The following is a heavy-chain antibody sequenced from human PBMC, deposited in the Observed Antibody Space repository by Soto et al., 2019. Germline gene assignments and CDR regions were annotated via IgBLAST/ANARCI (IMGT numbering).Heavy chain of an antibody. D-gene: IGHD3-3*01. J-gene: IGHJ4*02. V-gene: IGHV3-48*01. Sequence: HPGGSLRLSCAASGFRFSGSAMNWVRQAPGRGPEWLSYISSSSTTISYAGSVRGRFTVSRDNAKNSVFLQMSGLRVDDTAVYYCAVWGGFLDRFGAFDYWAQGALVTVSS. CDR3: AVWGGFLDRFGAFDY. CDR1: GFRFSGSA. CDR2: ISSSSTTI.